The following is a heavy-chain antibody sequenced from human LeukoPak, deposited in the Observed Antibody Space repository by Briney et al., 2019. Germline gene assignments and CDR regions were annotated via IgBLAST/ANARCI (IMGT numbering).Heavy chain of an antibody. D-gene: IGHD1-20*01. Sequence: PGGSLRLSCAASGFTVSSNYMSWVRQAPGKGLEWVSLIYSGGSTYYADSVKGRFTISRDNSKNTLYLQMNSLRAEDTAVYYCARAMTGPKLIFDYWGQGTLVTVSS. J-gene: IGHJ4*02. CDR2: IYSGGST. V-gene: IGHV3-53*01. CDR3: ARAMTGPKLIFDY. CDR1: GFTVSSNY.